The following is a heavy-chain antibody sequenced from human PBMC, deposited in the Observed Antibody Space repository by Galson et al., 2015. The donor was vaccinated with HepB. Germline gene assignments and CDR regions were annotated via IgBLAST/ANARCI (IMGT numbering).Heavy chain of an antibody. CDR2: ISYDGSNK. CDR1: GFTFSSYG. Sequence: SLRLSCAASGFTFSSYGMHRVRQAPGKGLEWVAVISYDGSNKYYADSVKGRFTISRDNSKNTLYLQMNSLRAEDTAVYYCAKDNRGGVWGSYRLVYYYYGMDVWGQGTTVTVSS. V-gene: IGHV3-30*18. D-gene: IGHD3-16*02. J-gene: IGHJ6*02. CDR3: AKDNRGGVWGSYRLVYYYYGMDV.